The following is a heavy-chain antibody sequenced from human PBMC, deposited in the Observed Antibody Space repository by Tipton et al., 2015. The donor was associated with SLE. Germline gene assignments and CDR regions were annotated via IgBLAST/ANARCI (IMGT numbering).Heavy chain of an antibody. J-gene: IGHJ5*02. CDR1: GGSVSSSSYY. Sequence: TLSLTCTVSGGSVSSSSYYWGWIRQAPGKGLEWIGEVDRVGRTKYNPSLKSRVIISIDTSKNQISLKLNSVTAADTAVYYCTRLTGNNWFDPWGQGTLVTVSS. D-gene: IGHD2-8*02. CDR2: VDRVGRT. CDR3: TRLTGNNWFDP. V-gene: IGHV4-39*07.